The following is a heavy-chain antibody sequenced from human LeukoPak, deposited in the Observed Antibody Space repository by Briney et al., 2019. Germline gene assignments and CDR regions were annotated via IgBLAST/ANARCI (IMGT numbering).Heavy chain of an antibody. CDR2: INWNGDSI. J-gene: IGHJ4*02. CDR3: ARDLPQIEY. D-gene: IGHD3-22*01. V-gene: IGHV3-20*04. Sequence: RAGGSLRLSCAASGFTFEDYDMSWVRQAPGKGLEWVSSINWNGDSIGYVDSVKGRFTISRDNAKDSLYLQMNNLRAEDTALYYRARDLPQIEYWGQGTLVTVSS. CDR1: GFTFEDYD.